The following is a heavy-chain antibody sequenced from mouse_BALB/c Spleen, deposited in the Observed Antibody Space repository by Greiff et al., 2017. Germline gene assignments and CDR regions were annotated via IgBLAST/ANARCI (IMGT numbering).Heavy chain of an antibody. CDR1: GYTFTSYW. V-gene: IGHV1S81*02. CDR2: INPSNGRT. CDR3: ARGTTVAMDY. J-gene: IGHJ4*01. D-gene: IGHD1-1*01. Sequence: VKLQQPGAELVKPGASVKLSCKASGYTFTSYWMHWVKQRPGQDLEWIGEINPSNGRTNYNEKFKSKATLTVDKSSSTAYMQLSSLTSEDSAVYYCARGTTVAMDYWGQGTSVTVSS.